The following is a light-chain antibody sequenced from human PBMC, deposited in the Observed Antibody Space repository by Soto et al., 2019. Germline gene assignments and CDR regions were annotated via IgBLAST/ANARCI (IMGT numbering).Light chain of an antibody. CDR1: SSDIGNYNL. CDR2: EGS. CDR3: CSYAGGSTWV. V-gene: IGLV2-23*01. J-gene: IGLJ2*01. Sequence: QSALTQPASVSGSPGQSITISCTGTSSDIGNYNLVSWYQQHPDKAPKLMIYEGSKRPSGVSNRFSGSKSGNTASLTLSGLQAEDAADYYCCSYAGGSTWVFGGGTKLTVL.